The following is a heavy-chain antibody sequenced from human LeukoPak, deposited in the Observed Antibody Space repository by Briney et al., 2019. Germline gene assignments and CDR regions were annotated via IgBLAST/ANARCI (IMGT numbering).Heavy chain of an antibody. V-gene: IGHV1-69*13. CDR1: GGTFSSYA. J-gene: IGHJ5*02. CDR2: IIPIFGTA. D-gene: IGHD2-21*01. Sequence: SVKVSCKTSGGTFSSYAISWVRQAPGQGLEWMGGIIPIFGTANYAQKFQGRVTITADESTSTAYMELSSLRSEDTAVCYCAREPVAYCGGDCLNWFDPWGQGTLVTVSS. CDR3: AREPVAYCGGDCLNWFDP.